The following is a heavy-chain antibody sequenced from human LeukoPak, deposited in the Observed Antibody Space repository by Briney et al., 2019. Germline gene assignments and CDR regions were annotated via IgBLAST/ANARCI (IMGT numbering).Heavy chain of an antibody. CDR1: GYTFSNYG. J-gene: IGHJ4*02. Sequence: SVRVSCKASGYTFSNYGVSWVGRAPRLRVEWLGWTSYNGNTNYAQKIHDRGAMTTDTSTTTAYRELRSLESGATAVYYCARHSGSGWQALGYWGQ. D-gene: IGHD6-19*01. CDR2: TSYNGNT. CDR3: ARHSGSGWQALGY. V-gene: IGHV1-18*04.